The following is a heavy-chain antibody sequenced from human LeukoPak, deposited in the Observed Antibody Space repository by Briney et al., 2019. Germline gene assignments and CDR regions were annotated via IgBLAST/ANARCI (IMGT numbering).Heavy chain of an antibody. CDR1: GFTFSSYS. J-gene: IGHJ6*02. CDR2: ISGSGGST. Sequence: GGSLRLSCAASGFTFSSYSMSWVRQAPGKGLEWVSAISGSGGSTFYADSVKGRFTISRDNSKNTLHLQMNSLRGEDTAVYYCARDTQNYGGNRFYYYAMDVWGQGTTVTVSS. CDR3: ARDTQNYGGNRFYYYAMDV. V-gene: IGHV3-23*01. D-gene: IGHD4-23*01.